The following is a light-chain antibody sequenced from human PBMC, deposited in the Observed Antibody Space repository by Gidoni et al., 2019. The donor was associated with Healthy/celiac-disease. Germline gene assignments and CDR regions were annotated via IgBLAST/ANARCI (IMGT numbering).Light chain of an antibody. CDR3: QQYGSSPPIT. J-gene: IGKJ5*01. V-gene: IGKV3-20*01. CDR2: GAS. Sequence: ELVLTQSPGTLSLSPGERATLSCRASQSVSSSYLAWDQQKPGQAPRLLIYGASSRATGIPDRFRGRGSGTDFTLTISRLEPEDVEVYYCQQYGSSPPITFGQGTRLEIK. CDR1: QSVSSSY.